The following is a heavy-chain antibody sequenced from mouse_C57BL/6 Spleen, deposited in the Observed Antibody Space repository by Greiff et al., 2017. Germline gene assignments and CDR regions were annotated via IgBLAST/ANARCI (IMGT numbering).Heavy chain of an antibody. J-gene: IGHJ2*01. Sequence: EVQVVESGPGLVKPSQSLSLTCSVTGYSITSGYYWNWIRQFPGNKLEWMGYISYDGSNNYNPTLKNRISITRDTSKNQFFLKLNSVTTEDTATYYCARDNYGPFDYWGQGTTLTVSS. D-gene: IGHD1-1*02. CDR3: ARDNYGPFDY. CDR2: ISYDGSN. CDR1: GYSITSGYY. V-gene: IGHV3-6*01.